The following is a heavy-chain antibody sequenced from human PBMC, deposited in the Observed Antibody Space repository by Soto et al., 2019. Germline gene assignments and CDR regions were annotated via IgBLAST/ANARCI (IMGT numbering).Heavy chain of an antibody. CDR3: ARQWYSSSLSKNWFDP. J-gene: IGHJ5*02. CDR1: GGSISSSSYY. CDR2: IYYSGST. Sequence: QLQLQESGPGLVKPSETLSLTCTVSGGSISSSSYYWGWIRQPPGKGLEWIGSIYYSGSTYYNPSLKSRVTMTVDTSKNQFSLKLSSVTAADTAVYYCARQWYSSSLSKNWFDPWCQGTLVTVSS. V-gene: IGHV4-39*01. D-gene: IGHD6-6*01.